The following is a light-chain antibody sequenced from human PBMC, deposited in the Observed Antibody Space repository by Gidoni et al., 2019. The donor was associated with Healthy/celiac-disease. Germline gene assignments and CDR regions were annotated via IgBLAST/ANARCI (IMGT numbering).Light chain of an antibody. V-gene: IGKV3-20*01. J-gene: IGKJ3*01. CDR2: GAS. CDR1: QSVSSSY. CDR3: QQYGSSPFT. Sequence: EIVLTQSPGTLSLSPGERATLSCRASQSVSSSYLAWYQQKPGQAPRLLIYGASSSATGIPDRFSGSGSGTDFTLTISRLEPEDFAVYYCQQYGSSPFTFXPXTKVDIK.